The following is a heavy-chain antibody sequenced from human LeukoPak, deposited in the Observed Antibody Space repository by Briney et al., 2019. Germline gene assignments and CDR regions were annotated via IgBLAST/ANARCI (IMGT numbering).Heavy chain of an antibody. Sequence: GGSLRLSCAASGFTFTSYWMSWVRQAPGKGLEWVANIKQDGSEREKYYVDSVRGRFTISRDNARNSLYLQMNNLRAEDTAVYYCARDWSTSIAARPDAFDIWGQGTMVTVSS. D-gene: IGHD6-6*01. V-gene: IGHV3-7*01. CDR3: ARDWSTSIAARPDAFDI. J-gene: IGHJ3*02. CDR2: IKQDGSEREK. CDR1: GFTFTSYW.